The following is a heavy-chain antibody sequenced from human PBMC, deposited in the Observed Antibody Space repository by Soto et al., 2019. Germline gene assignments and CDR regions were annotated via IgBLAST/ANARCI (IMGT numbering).Heavy chain of an antibody. J-gene: IGHJ4*02. CDR3: AKVTDAAAGNDFDY. CDR2: ISGSGGST. V-gene: IGHV3-23*01. CDR1: GFTFSSYA. D-gene: IGHD6-13*01. Sequence: RLSCAASGFTFSSYAMSWVRQAPGKGLEWVSAISGSGGSTYYADSVKGRFTISRDNSKNTLYLQINSLRAEDTAVYYCAKVTDAAAGNDFDYWCQGTLVTVSS.